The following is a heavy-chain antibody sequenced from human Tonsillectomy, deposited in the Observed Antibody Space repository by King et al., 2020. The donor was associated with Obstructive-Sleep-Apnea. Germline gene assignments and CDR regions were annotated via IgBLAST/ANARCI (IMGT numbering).Heavy chain of an antibody. CDR2: ISSSASDT. V-gene: IGHV3-64D*08. CDR3: GSFLRFPGNFDH. D-gene: IGHD3-3*01. J-gene: IGHJ4*02. CDR1: GFTFSRYA. Sequence: VQLVESGGGLVQAGGSLRLSCLASGFTFSRYAMQWVRQASGKGLEYVLAISSSASDTFYADSVKGRLTISRDKSKSTLYLQMNSLRPEDTAVYWCGSFLRFPGNFDHWGLGSLVTVSS.